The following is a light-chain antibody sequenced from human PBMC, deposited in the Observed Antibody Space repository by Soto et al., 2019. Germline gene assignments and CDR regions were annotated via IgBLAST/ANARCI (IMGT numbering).Light chain of an antibody. J-gene: IGKJ4*01. CDR3: QQRSNWPPLT. CDR2: DAS. V-gene: IGKV3-11*01. Sequence: EIVLTQSPATLSLSPGERATLSCRASQSISSNLAGCQQKRGQAPRLLIYDASNRATGIPARFSGSGSGTGFTLTISSLEPEDFAIYYCQQRSNWPPLTFGGGTKVEIK. CDR1: QSISSN.